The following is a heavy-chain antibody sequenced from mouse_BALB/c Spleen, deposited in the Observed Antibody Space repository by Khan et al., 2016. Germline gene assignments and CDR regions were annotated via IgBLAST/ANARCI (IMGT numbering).Heavy chain of an antibody. J-gene: IGHJ2*01. CDR1: GFTFSSYG. V-gene: IGHV5-6-3*01. CDR2: INHNGGIT. Sequence: EVELVESGGGLVQPGGSLKLSCAASGFTFSSYGMSWVRQTPDKRLDLVATINHNGGITSYPDSVKGRFTISRDNATNTLYLQMSSLKSEDTAIYYCARVCDYGGPYFDCWDQGTTLTFAA. CDR3: ARVCDYGGPYFDC. D-gene: IGHD1-1*01.